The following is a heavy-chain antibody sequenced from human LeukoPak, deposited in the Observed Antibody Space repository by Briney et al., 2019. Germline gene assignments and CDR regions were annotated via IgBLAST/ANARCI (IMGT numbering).Heavy chain of an antibody. D-gene: IGHD5-18*01. CDR2: INPSGGST. Sequence: ASVKVSCKASGYTFTSYYMHWVRQAPGQGLEWMGIINPSGGSTSYAQKFQGRVTMTRDTSTSTVYMELSSLRSEDTDVYYCARGGPDTDMVRIGEYWGQGTLVTVSS. CDR3: ARGGPDTDMVRIGEY. V-gene: IGHV1-46*01. J-gene: IGHJ4*02. CDR1: GYTFTSYY.